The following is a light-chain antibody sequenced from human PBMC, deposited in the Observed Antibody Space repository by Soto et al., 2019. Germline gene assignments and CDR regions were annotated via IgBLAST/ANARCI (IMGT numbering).Light chain of an antibody. CDR1: QRVTTN. V-gene: IGKV3-15*01. Sequence: VMTQSPDTLSVSPGQRATLSCKAGQRVTTNIAWYQQKPGQSPRLLIYDVSTRATGVPARFSGSGSETDFTLTISGLQSEDFAVYYCKQYNNRPFTCGQGTRV. J-gene: IGKJ1*01. CDR2: DVS. CDR3: KQYNNRPFT.